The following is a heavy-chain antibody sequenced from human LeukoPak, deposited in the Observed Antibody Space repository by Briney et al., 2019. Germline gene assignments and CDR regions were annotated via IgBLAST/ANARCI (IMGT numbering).Heavy chain of an antibody. V-gene: IGHV3-53*01. CDR2: IYSGSST. Sequence: PGGSLRLSCAASGFTVSSNYMNWVRQAPGKGLEWVSLIYSGSSTNYADSVKGRFTISRDNAKNTLYLQMDSLRAEDTAVYYCARSLGGAYDYWGQGTLVTVSS. CDR1: GFTVSSNY. CDR3: ARSLGGAYDY. D-gene: IGHD1-26*01. J-gene: IGHJ4*02.